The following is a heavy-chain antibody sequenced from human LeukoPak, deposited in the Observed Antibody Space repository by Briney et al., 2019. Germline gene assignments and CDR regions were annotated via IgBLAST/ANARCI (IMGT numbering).Heavy chain of an antibody. J-gene: IGHJ4*02. CDR2: ISSSSSTI. CDR3: ARDRVAAAGISTTGDY. D-gene: IGHD6-13*01. CDR1: GFTFSSYS. Sequence: GGSLRLSCAASGFTFSSYSMNWVRQAPGKGLEWVSYISSSSSTIYYADSVKGRFTISRDNAKNSLYLQMNSLRAEDTAVYYCARDRVAAAGISTTGDYWGQGTLVTVSS. V-gene: IGHV3-48*01.